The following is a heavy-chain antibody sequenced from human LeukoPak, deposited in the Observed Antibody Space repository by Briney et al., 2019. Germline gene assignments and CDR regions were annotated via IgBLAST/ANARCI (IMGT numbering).Heavy chain of an antibody. J-gene: IGHJ4*02. D-gene: IGHD3-22*01. CDR1: GFTFSSYA. Sequence: PGGSLRLSCAASGFTFSSYAMSWIRQPPGKGLEWIGCIFYSGSTNYNPSLKSRVTISVDTSKNQFSLKLSSVTAADTAVYYCAGLPAYYYDTSGFYFDYWGQGTLVTVSS. V-gene: IGHV4-59*12. CDR3: AGLPAYYYDTSGFYFDY. CDR2: IFYSGST.